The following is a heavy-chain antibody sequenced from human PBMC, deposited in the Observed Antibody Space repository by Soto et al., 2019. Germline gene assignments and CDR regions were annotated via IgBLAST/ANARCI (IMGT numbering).Heavy chain of an antibody. D-gene: IGHD1-7*01. CDR2: LIPIFGTA. Sequence: QVQLVQSGAEVKKPGSSVKVSCKASGGTFSSYAISWVRQAPGQGLEWMGGLIPIFGTANYAQKFQGRVTIAADESTSSAYMELSSLRSEDTAVYYCAAPPELTRIDYYCGMDVWGQGTTVTVSS. J-gene: IGHJ6*02. CDR1: GGTFSSYA. V-gene: IGHV1-69*12. CDR3: AAPPELTRIDYYCGMDV.